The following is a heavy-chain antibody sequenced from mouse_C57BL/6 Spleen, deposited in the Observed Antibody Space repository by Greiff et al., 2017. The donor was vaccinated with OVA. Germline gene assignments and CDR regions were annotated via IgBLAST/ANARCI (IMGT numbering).Heavy chain of an antibody. D-gene: IGHD2-4*01. V-gene: IGHV3-6*01. CDR2: ISYDGSN. CDR1: GYSITSGYY. CDR3: ARKEEDYDPYYAMDY. Sequence: EVKLMESGPGLVKPSQSLSLTCSVTGYSITSGYYWNWIRQFPGNKLEWMGYISYDGSNNYNPSLKNRISITRDTSKNQFFLKLNSVTTEDTATYYCARKEEDYDPYYAMDYWGQGTSVTVSS. J-gene: IGHJ4*01.